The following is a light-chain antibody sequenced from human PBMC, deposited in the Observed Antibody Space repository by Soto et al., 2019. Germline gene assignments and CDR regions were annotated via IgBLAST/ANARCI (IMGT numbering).Light chain of an antibody. Sequence: EIVLTQSPGTLSLSPGEGATLSCRASQSVSNNYLAWYQQKPGQAPRLLIYGASNRATGFPARFSGSGSGTEFTLTISSLQSEDFAVYYCQQYNNWPYPFGQGTKVDIK. J-gene: IGKJ2*01. CDR3: QQYNNWPYP. V-gene: IGKV3-15*01. CDR2: GAS. CDR1: QSVSNN.